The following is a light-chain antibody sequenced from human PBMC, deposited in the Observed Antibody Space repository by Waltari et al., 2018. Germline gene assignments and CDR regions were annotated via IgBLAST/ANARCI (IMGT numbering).Light chain of an antibody. CDR1: ETVFNY. J-gene: IGKJ4*01. CDR2: DAS. Sequence: EIVLTQSPATLSLSPGERATLSCRASETVFNYVAWYQQRPGQAPRLLIYDASNMATGIPARFSGSGSGTDFALIISSLEPEDSALYYCQQRLTWPLTFGGGTKVEIK. V-gene: IGKV3-11*01. CDR3: QQRLTWPLT.